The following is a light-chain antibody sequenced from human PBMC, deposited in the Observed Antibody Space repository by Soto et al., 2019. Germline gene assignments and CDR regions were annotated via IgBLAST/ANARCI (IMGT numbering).Light chain of an antibody. CDR2: DNT. CDR1: SSNIGANYD. V-gene: IGLV1-40*01. Sequence: QAVLTQPPSVSGAPGQSVTISCTGSSSNIGANYDVHWYQQLPGAAPKLLIYDNTNRPSGVPDRFSGSRSGTSASLAITGLQAEDEADYYCQSRDSRLSGGVFGGGTKLTVL. CDR3: QSRDSRLSGGV. J-gene: IGLJ3*02.